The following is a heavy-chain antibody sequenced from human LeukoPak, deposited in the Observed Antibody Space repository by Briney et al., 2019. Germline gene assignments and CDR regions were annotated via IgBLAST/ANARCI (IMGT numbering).Heavy chain of an antibody. CDR1: GGSISSGSYY. V-gene: IGHV4-61*02. D-gene: IGHD5-24*01. CDR3: AREWRGGYNHPMYYFDY. CDR2: IYTSGST. J-gene: IGHJ4*02. Sequence: PSETLSLTCTVSGGSISSGSYYWSWIRQPAGKGLEWIGRIYTSGSTNYNPSLKSRVTISVDTSKNQFSLKLSSVTAADTAVYYCAREWRGGYNHPMYYFDYWGQGTLVTVSS.